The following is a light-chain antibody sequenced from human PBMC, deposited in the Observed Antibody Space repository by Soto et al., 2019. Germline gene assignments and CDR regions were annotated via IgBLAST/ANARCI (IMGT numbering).Light chain of an antibody. Sequence: DIHLTQSPSSLSASVGDRVTITCRASQAITNNLAWYQQKPGNPPKLLIYEESTLHSGVPSRFSGRKVGTQFILTIDSLQPEDFATYYCQQGKSYPRTFGAGTKVEIK. J-gene: IGKJ4*01. CDR3: QQGKSYPRT. CDR2: EES. CDR1: QAITNN. V-gene: IGKV1-9*01.